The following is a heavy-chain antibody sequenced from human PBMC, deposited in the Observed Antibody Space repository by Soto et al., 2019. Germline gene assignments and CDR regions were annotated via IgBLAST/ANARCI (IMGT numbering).Heavy chain of an antibody. V-gene: IGHV3-23*01. Sequence: PGGSLRLSCAASGFTFSSYAMSWVRQAPGKGLEWVSAISGSGGSTYYADSVKGRFTISRDNSKNTLYLQMNSLRAEDTAVYYCAKSTIFGVVRGYFDYWGQGSLFTVSS. J-gene: IGHJ4*02. CDR3: AKSTIFGVVRGYFDY. CDR2: ISGSGGST. CDR1: GFTFSSYA. D-gene: IGHD3-3*01.